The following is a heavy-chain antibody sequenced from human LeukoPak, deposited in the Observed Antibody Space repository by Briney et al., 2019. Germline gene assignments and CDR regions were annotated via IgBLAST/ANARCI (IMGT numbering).Heavy chain of an antibody. J-gene: IGHJ5*02. CDR2: IYTSGST. D-gene: IGHD3-10*01. Sequence: PSETLSLTCTVSGGSISSGSYYWSWIRQPAGKGLEWIGRIYTSGSTNYNPSLKSRVTISVDTSKNQFSLKLGSVTAADTAVYYCARLTGTWFDPWGQGTLVTVSS. CDR3: ARLTGTWFDP. V-gene: IGHV4-61*02. CDR1: GGSISSGSYY.